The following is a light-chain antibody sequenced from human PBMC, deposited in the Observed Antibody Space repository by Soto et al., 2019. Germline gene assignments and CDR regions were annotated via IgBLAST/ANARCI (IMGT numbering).Light chain of an antibody. CDR3: QSYDSRLRGSRV. CDR1: SSNIGAGYD. J-gene: IGLJ2*01. CDR2: GNS. Sequence: QSVLTQPPSVSGAPGQRVTISCTGSSSNIGAGYDVHWYQQLPGTAPKLLIYGNSNRPSGVPDRFSGSKFGTSASLAITGLQAEDEADYYCQSYDSRLRGSRVFGGGTQLTVL. V-gene: IGLV1-40*01.